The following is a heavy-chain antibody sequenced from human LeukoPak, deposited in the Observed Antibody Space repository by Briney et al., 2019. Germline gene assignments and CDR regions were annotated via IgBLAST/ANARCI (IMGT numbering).Heavy chain of an antibody. D-gene: IGHD3-10*01. CDR2: ISGSGGST. CDR3: AKVARNYGSGKTNWFDP. J-gene: IGHJ5*02. CDR1: GFTFSSYA. V-gene: IGHV3-23*01. Sequence: GGSLRLSCAASGFTFSSYAMSWVRQAPGKGLEWVSAISGSGGSTYYADSVKGRFTISRDNSKNTLYLQMNSLRAEDTAVYYYAKVARNYGSGKTNWFDPWGQGTLVTVSS.